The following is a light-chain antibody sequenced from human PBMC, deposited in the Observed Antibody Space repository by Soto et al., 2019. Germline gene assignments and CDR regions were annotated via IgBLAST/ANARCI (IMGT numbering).Light chain of an antibody. CDR1: QSVGTY. CDR3: QQRSIWPPA. CDR2: DSS. Sequence: EIVMTQYPATVSLSPGERATLSCRASQSVGTYLAWYQQKPGQAPRLLIYDSSKRATDIPARFSGSGSGTDFTLTISSLEPEDFAVYYCQQRSIWPPAFGGGTKVEIK. V-gene: IGKV3-11*01. J-gene: IGKJ4*01.